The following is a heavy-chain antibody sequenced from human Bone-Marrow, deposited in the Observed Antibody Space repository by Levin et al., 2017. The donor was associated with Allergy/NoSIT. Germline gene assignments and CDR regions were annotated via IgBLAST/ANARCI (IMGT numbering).Heavy chain of an antibody. CDR2: ISSSSSYI. CDR3: ARDSIVGATASDY. D-gene: IGHD1-26*01. Sequence: GESLKISCAASGFTFSSYSMNWVRQAPGKGLEWVSSISSSSSYIYYADSVKGRFTISRDNAKNSLYLQMNSLRAEDTAVYYCARDSIVGATASDYWGQGTLVTVSS. J-gene: IGHJ4*02. CDR1: GFTFSSYS. V-gene: IGHV3-21*01.